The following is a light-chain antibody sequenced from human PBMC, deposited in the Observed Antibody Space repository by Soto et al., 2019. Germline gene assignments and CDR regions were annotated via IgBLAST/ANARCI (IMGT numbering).Light chain of an antibody. CDR1: QSVSSQ. CDR3: QQNSSLPIT. V-gene: IGKV3-20*01. J-gene: IGKJ5*01. Sequence: EIVLTQSPATLSLSPGERATLSCRASQSVSSQLAWFQQNPGQAPRLLIHSASSRATGIPDRFSGSGSGTDFTLTISRLEPEDFGVYYCQQNSSLPITFGQGTRLEIK. CDR2: SAS.